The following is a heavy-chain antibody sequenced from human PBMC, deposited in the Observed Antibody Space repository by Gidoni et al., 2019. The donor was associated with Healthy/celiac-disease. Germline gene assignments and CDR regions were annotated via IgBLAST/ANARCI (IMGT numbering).Heavy chain of an antibody. CDR3: ARAAVSGSYFSAFDI. J-gene: IGHJ3*02. D-gene: IGHD1-26*01. V-gene: IGHV1-69*06. Sequence: QVQLVHSGAEGKRPGSSVKIHCKASGGTFSSYAISWVRQAPGQGLEWMGGVIPIFGTANYAPKFQGRVTITADKSTSTAYMELSSLRSEDTAVYYCARAAVSGSYFSAFDIWGQGTMVTVSS. CDR2: VIPIFGTA. CDR1: GGTFSSYA.